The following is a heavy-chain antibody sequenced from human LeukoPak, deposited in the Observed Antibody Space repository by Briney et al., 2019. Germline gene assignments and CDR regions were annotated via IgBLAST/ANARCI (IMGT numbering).Heavy chain of an antibody. V-gene: IGHV3-7*01. J-gene: IGHJ4*02. CDR2: MNQDGSAI. CDR3: ARTVPGYPDDYFDY. CDR1: GFTFSRHW. D-gene: IGHD6-19*01. Sequence: GGSLRLSCAASGFTFSRHWMSWVRQTPGKGLERVAHMNQDGSAIYYVDSVKGRFTISRDNAKNSLCLQMTGLTVADTSVYYCARTVPGYPDDYFDYWGQGTLVTVSS.